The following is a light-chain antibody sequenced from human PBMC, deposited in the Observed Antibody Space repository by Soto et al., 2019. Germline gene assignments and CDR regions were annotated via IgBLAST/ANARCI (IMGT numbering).Light chain of an antibody. CDR1: NSDVGSYNL. Sequence: QSVLTQPASVSGSPRQSITISCTGTNSDVGSYNLVSWFQQHPGKAPKLVIYEVTKRPSGVSDRFSGSKSGNTASLTISGLQAEDEADYYCCSYAGSNTFVIFGGGTKLTVL. CDR3: CSYAGSNTFVI. J-gene: IGLJ2*01. CDR2: EVT. V-gene: IGLV2-23*02.